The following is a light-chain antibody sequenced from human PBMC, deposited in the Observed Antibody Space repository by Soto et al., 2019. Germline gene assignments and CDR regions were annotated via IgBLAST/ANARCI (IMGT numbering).Light chain of an antibody. CDR1: QSVSSK. J-gene: IGKJ1*01. CDR3: QQYNNWPPWT. V-gene: IGKV3-15*01. CDR2: GAS. Sequence: IVMTQSPATLSVSPGERATLSCRASQSVSSKLAWYQQKPGQAPRLLIYGASTRATGIPARFSGSESGTEFTLTISILQPEDFAVYYCQQYNNWPPWTVGQGTKVEVK.